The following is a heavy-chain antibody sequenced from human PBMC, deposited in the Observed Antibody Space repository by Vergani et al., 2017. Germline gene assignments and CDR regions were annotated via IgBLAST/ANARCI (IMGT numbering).Heavy chain of an antibody. CDR2: IYYSGST. J-gene: IGHJ4*02. Sequence: QVQLQESGPGLVKPSQTLSLTCTVSGGSISSYYWSWIRQPPGKGLEWIGYIYYSGSTNYNPSLKSRVTITVDTSKNQFSLTLSSVTAADTAGYYCERGSRKGLLDYWGQGTLVTVSS. D-gene: IGHD2-2*01. V-gene: IGHV4-59*01. CDR3: ERGSRKGLLDY. CDR1: GGSISSYY.